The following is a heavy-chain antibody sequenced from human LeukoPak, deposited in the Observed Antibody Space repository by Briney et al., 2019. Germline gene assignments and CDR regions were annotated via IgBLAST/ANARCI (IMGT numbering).Heavy chain of an antibody. CDR2: ISSSGSTI. Sequence: TGGSLRLSCAASGFTFSSYEMNWVRQAPGKGLEWVSYISSSGSTIYYADSVKGRFTISRDNAKNSLYLQMNSLRAEDTAVYYCARELDYDILTGYYKDGFDYWGQGTLVTVSS. D-gene: IGHD3-9*01. CDR1: GFTFSSYE. J-gene: IGHJ4*02. CDR3: ARELDYDILTGYYKDGFDY. V-gene: IGHV3-48*03.